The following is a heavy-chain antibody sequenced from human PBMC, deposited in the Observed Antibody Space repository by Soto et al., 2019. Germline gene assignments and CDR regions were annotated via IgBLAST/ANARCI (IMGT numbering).Heavy chain of an antibody. CDR3: ARIGWGGDS. CDR2: IPNNGSP. Sequence: QVQLQESGPGRVKPSETLSLTCSVSGGSVRTGSYHWSWSRQPPGKGLEWIGFIPNNGSPDYNPSLKSRVVVSIDRSKNQFSLKVNSVTAADTAVYFCARIGWGGDSWGQGTLVTVSS. V-gene: IGHV4-61*01. D-gene: IGHD7-27*01. J-gene: IGHJ4*02. CDR1: GGSVRTGSYH.